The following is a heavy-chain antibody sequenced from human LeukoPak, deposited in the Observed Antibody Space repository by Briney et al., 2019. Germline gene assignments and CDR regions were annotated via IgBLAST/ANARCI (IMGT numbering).Heavy chain of an antibody. J-gene: IGHJ4*02. D-gene: IGHD6-13*01. V-gene: IGHV3-23*01. CDR2: ISGSGGST. Sequence: GGSLRLSCAASGFTFYSYAMNWVRQAPGKGLEWVSAISGSGGSTYYADSVKGRFTISRDNSKNSLYLQMNSLRAEDTAVYYCARCSSSHPYWGQGTLVTVSS. CDR1: GFTFYSYA. CDR3: ARCSSSHPY.